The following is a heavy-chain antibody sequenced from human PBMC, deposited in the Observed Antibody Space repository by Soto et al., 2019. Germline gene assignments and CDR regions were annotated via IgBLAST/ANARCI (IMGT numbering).Heavy chain of an antibody. CDR1: GGSISSYY. V-gene: IGHV4-59*01. Sequence: QVQLQESGPGLVKPSETLSLTCTVSGGSISSYYWSWIRQHPGKGLEWMGYIYYSGSTNYNPSLKSRVTISVDTSKNQFSLKLSSVTAADTAVYYCARESIWALDSSGYYAAFDIWGQGTMVTVSS. D-gene: IGHD3-22*01. CDR3: ARESIWALDSSGYYAAFDI. CDR2: IYYSGST. J-gene: IGHJ3*02.